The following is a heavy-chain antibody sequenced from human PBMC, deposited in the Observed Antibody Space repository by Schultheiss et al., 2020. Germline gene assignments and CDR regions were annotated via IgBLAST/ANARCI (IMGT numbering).Heavy chain of an antibody. CDR2: IYYSGST. J-gene: IGHJ4*02. CDR1: GGSISSSSYY. V-gene: IGHV4-39*01. CDR3: ARQYRLYYYGSGSYFDY. D-gene: IGHD3-10*01. Sequence: SETLSLTCTVSGGSISSSSYYWGWIRQPPGKGLEWIGSIYYSGSTYYNPSLKSRVTISVDTSKNQFSLKLSSVTAADTAVYYCARQYRLYYYGSGSYFDYWGQGTLVTVSS.